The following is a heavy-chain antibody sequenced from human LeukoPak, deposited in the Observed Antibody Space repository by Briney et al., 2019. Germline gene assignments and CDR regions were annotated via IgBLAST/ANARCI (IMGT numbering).Heavy chain of an antibody. V-gene: IGHV5-51*01. J-gene: IGHJ4*02. CDR3: ARTQDRIAARS. CDR2: IYPRDSDT. D-gene: IGHD6-13*01. Sequence: GASLKISCMGSGYSFTNYWIGWVRQMPGKDLEWMGIIYPRDSDTRYSPSFQGQVTISADKSIDTAYLQWSSLKASDTAIYYCARTQDRIAARSWGQGTLVTVSS. CDR1: GYSFTNYW.